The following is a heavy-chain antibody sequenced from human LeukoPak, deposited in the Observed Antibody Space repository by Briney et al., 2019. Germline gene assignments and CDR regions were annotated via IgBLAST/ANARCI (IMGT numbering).Heavy chain of an antibody. CDR3: ARDRRPYSSSWSAMDY. CDR2: ISYDGSNK. J-gene: IGHJ4*02. D-gene: IGHD6-13*01. CDR1: GFTFSSYA. V-gene: IGHV3-30-3*01. Sequence: GGSLGLSCAASGFTFSSYAMHWVRQAPGKGLEWVAVISYDGSNKYYADSVKGRFTISRDNSKNTLYLQMNSLRAEDTAVYYCARDRRPYSSSWSAMDYWGQGTLVTVSS.